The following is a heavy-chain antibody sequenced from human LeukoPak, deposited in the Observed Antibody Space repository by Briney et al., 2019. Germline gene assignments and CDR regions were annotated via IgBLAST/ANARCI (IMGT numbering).Heavy chain of an antibody. V-gene: IGHV3-48*02. CDR3: ARPMGTEY. CDR2: IFSSGSDI. CDR1: GFTLSSYS. Sequence: GGSLRLSCAASGFTLSSYSMNWVRHAPGKGLEWISHIFSSGSDIYYADSAKGRFTISRDNAKSSLYLQMNSLRDDDTAVYYCARPMGTEYWGHGTLVT. D-gene: IGHD3-10*01. J-gene: IGHJ4*01.